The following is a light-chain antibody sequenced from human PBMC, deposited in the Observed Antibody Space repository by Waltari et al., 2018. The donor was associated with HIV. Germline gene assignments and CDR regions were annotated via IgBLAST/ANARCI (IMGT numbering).Light chain of an antibody. J-gene: IGLJ2*01. Sequence: SYVLTQPPSVSVAPGQTASITCGGNKIGSKSVNWYQQKPGQAPVLVVHDDSDRPSGIPERFSGSNSGNTATLTISRVEAGDEADYYCQVWDGSTDHPYVLFGGGTKLTVL. CDR1: KIGSKS. CDR3: QVWDGSTDHPYVL. CDR2: DDS. V-gene: IGLV3-21*02.